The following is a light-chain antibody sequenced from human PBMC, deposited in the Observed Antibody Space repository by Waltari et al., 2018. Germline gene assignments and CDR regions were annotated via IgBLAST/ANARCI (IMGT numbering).Light chain of an antibody. CDR3: QQFNNYPPFT. V-gene: IGKV1D-13*01. CDR1: QGISSD. CDR2: DAS. J-gene: IGKJ3*01. Sequence: AIQLTQSPSSLSASVGDRVTITCRASQGISSDLAWYQQKPGKAPNLLIYDASSLESGVPSRFSGSGSGTDFTLTISSLQPEDFATYYCQQFNNYPPFTFGPGTKVEIK.